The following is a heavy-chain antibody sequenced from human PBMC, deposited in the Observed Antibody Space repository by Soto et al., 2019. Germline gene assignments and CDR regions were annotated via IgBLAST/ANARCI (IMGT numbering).Heavy chain of an antibody. CDR1: GGTFSSYT. J-gene: IGHJ3*02. CDR3: ARYDDAIVVEGAFDI. Sequence: QVQLVQSGAEVKKPGSSVKVSCKASGGTFSSYTISWVRQAPGQGLEWMGRIIPILGIANYAQKFQGRVTITADKSTSTAYVELSSLRSEDTAVYYCARYDDAIVVEGAFDIWGQGIMVTVSS. CDR2: IIPILGIA. D-gene: IGHD2-21*01. V-gene: IGHV1-69*02.